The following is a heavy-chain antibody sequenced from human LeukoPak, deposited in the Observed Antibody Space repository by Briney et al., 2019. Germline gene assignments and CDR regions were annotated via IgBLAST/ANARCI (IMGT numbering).Heavy chain of an antibody. CDR2: MSPNSGDT. Sequence: ASVKVSCKTSGYTFTSYDFNWVRQATGQRPEWMGWMSPNSGDTGYAQKFQDRVTMTRNTSISTAYMELSSLRSGDTAVYYCARGPPNWGYDYWGPGTLVTVSS. CDR3: ARGPPNWGYDY. V-gene: IGHV1-8*01. CDR1: GYTFTSYD. J-gene: IGHJ4*02. D-gene: IGHD7-27*01.